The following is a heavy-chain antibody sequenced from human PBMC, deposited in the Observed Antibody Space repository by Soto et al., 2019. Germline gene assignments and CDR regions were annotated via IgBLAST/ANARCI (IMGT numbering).Heavy chain of an antibody. CDR2: IYHSGST. J-gene: IGHJ4*02. V-gene: IGHV4-30-2*01. CDR3: ARKGDDYVWGSYRPITLDY. Sequence: PSETLSLTCAVSGGSISSGGYSWSWIRQPPGKGLEWIGYIYHSGSTYYNPSLKSRVTISVDRSKNQFSLKLSSVTAADTAVYYCARKGDDYVWGSYRPITLDYWGQGTLVTVSS. CDR1: GGSISSGGYS. D-gene: IGHD3-16*02.